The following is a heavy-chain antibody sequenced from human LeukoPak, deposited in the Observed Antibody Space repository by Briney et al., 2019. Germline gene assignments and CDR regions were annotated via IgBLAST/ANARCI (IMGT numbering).Heavy chain of an antibody. V-gene: IGHV4-59*08. J-gene: IGHJ6*02. Sequence: PSETLSLTCSVSGGSISSNYWSWIRQPPGKGLEWIGYTHYSGSTNYNPSLKSRVTISVDTSKNQFSLKLSSVTAADTAVYYCAGAYGYDEGYYYYGMDVWGQGTTVTVSS. D-gene: IGHD5-18*01. CDR3: AGAYGYDEGYYYYGMDV. CDR2: THYSGST. CDR1: GGSISSNY.